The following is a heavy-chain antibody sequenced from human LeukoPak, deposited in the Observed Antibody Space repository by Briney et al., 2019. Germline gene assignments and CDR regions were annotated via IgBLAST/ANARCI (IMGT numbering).Heavy chain of an antibody. J-gene: IGHJ4*02. CDR2: IYYIGST. D-gene: IGHD3-10*01. CDR1: GGSISSYY. Sequence: SETLSLTCTVSGGSISSYYWSLIRQPPGKGLEWIVYIYYIGSTNYNPSLKSRVTIPVDTYKNQFSLKLSSVTAADTAVYYCARLPTYGSGRGGYFDYWGQGTLVTVSS. V-gene: IGHV4-59*08. CDR3: ARLPTYGSGRGGYFDY.